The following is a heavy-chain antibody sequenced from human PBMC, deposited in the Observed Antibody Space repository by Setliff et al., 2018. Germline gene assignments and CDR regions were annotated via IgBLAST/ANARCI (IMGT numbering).Heavy chain of an antibody. CDR2: MNPNTGAT. J-gene: IGHJ4*02. CDR3: ARGRLAWGIDY. D-gene: IGHD3-16*01. Sequence: ASVKVSCKTSGYNFVSYDIDWVRQAPGQGLEWMGWMNPNTGATGYAQKFQGRVIMTRSASLSSAYMELTNLTPDDTAGYFCARGRLAWGIDYWGQGTLVTVSS. CDR1: GYNFVSYD. V-gene: IGHV1-8*02.